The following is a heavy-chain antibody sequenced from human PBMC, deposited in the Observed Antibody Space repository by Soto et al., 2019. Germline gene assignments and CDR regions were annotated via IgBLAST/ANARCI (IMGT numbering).Heavy chain of an antibody. CDR1: GFTFSSYA. Sequence: PGGSLRLSCAASGFTFSSYAMSWVRQAPGKGLEWVSAISGSGGSTYYADSVKGRFTISRDNSKNTLYLQMNSLRAEDTAVYYCAKAKPIVRGVIAARLYYFDYWGQGTLVTVSS. CDR2: ISGSGGST. J-gene: IGHJ4*02. D-gene: IGHD6-6*01. CDR3: AKAKPIVRGVIAARLYYFDY. V-gene: IGHV3-23*01.